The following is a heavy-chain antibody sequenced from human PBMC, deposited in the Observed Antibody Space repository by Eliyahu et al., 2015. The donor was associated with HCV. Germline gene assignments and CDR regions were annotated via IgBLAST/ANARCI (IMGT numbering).Heavy chain of an antibody. CDR1: GFPFXXYG. J-gene: IGHJ4*02. V-gene: IGHV3-33*01. Sequence: VQLVESGGGVVQPGRSLRLPCAASGFPFXXYGMHWVRQAPGKGLGWVAVIWYDGSNKYYADSVKGRFTISRDNSKNTLYLQMNSLRAEDTAVYYCASQGIDSSGYSLDYWGQGTLVTVSS. CDR3: ASQGIDSSGYSLDY. D-gene: IGHD3-22*01. CDR2: IWYDGSNK.